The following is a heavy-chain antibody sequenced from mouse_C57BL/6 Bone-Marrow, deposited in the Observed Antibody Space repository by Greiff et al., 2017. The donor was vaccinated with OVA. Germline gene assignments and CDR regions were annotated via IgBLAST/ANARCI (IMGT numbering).Heavy chain of an antibody. Sequence: VKLQQPGAELVKPGASVTLSCKASGYTFTSYWMHWVKQRPGQGLEWIGMIHPNSGSTNYNEKFKSKATLTVDKSSSTAYMQLSSLTSEDSAVYYCARELAYWGQGTLVTVSA. CDR1: GYTFTSYW. V-gene: IGHV1-64*01. CDR2: IHPNSGST. CDR3: ARELAY. J-gene: IGHJ3*01.